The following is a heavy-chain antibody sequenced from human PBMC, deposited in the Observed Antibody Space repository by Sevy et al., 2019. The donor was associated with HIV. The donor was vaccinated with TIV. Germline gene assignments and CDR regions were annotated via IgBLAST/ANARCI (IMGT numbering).Heavy chain of an antibody. CDR2: ISGSGGST. CDR3: AKDTIAAAGNKNYYYYGMDV. D-gene: IGHD6-13*01. J-gene: IGHJ6*02. CDR1: GFTFSSYA. V-gene: IGHV3-23*01. Sequence: GGSLRLSCAASGFTFSSYAMSWVRQAPGKGLEWVSAISGSGGSTYYADSVKGRFTISRDNSKNTLYLQMNSLRAEDTAVYYCAKDTIAAAGNKNYYYYGMDVWGQGTMVTVSS.